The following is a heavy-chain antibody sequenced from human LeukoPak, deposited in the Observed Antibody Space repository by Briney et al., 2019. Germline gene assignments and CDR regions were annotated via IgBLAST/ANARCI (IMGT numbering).Heavy chain of an antibody. D-gene: IGHD1-26*01. Sequence: GGSLRLSCAASGFTFSSYAMSWVRQAPGKGLEWVSAVIGSGGSTYYTDSVKGRFTISRDNSKNTLYLQMNSLRAEDTAVYYCAKGILGAIPTYYFDYWGQGTLVTVSS. J-gene: IGHJ4*02. CDR2: VIGSGGST. CDR3: AKGILGAIPTYYFDY. V-gene: IGHV3-23*01. CDR1: GFTFSSYA.